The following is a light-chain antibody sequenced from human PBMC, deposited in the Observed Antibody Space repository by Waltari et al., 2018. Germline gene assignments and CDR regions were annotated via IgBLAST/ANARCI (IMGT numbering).Light chain of an antibody. J-gene: IGKJ1*01. Sequence: DIQMTQSASSLSSSVGYRVTITCRASQLLSNSLDWYQQKPGKAPQLLLYAASRLESGVPSRFSGSGSGTDYTLTISSLQPQDFATYYCQQDYITPPWTFCQGTKVEIK. CDR1: QLLSNS. V-gene: IGKV1-NL1*01. CDR2: AAS. CDR3: QQDYITPPWT.